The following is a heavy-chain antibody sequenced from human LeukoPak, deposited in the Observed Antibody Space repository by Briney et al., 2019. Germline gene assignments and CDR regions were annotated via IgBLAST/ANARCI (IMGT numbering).Heavy chain of an antibody. J-gene: IGHJ6*03. CDR2: IYYSGST. CDR1: GGSISSYY. D-gene: IGHD1-26*01. Sequence: SETLSLTCTVSGGSISSYYWSWIRQPPGKGLEWIGYIYYSGSTNYNPSLKSRVTISVDTSKKQFSLKLSSVTAADTAVYYCARGIVGANPYYYYYMDVWGKGTTVTVSS. V-gene: IGHV4-59*01. CDR3: ARGIVGANPYYYYYMDV.